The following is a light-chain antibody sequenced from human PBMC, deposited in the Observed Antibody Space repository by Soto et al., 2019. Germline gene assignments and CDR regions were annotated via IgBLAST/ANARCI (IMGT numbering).Light chain of an antibody. CDR3: SSYTSNSTRV. V-gene: IGLV2-14*01. CDR2: DVS. J-gene: IGLJ1*01. Sequence: QSALTQPASVSGSPGQSIAISCTGTNSDVGGYNYVSWYQQHPGKAPKLMIYDVSNRPSGVSDRFSGSKSGNTASLTISGLQAEDEADYYCSSYTSNSTRVFGSGTKLTVL. CDR1: NSDVGGYNY.